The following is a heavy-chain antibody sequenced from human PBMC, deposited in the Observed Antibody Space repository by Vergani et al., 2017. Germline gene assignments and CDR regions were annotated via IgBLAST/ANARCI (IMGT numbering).Heavy chain of an antibody. CDR3: AREGGYSYGYRFGAFDI. CDR1: GVPISSYY. V-gene: IGHV4-59*01. CDR2: IYYSGST. D-gene: IGHD5-18*01. J-gene: IGHJ3*02. Sequence: QVQLQESGPGLVKPSETLSLTCTVSGVPISSYYWSWLRQPPGKGLEWIGYIYYSGSTNYNPSLKSRVTISVDTAKNQFSLKLSSVTAADTAVYYCAREGGYSYGYRFGAFDIWGQGTMVTVSS.